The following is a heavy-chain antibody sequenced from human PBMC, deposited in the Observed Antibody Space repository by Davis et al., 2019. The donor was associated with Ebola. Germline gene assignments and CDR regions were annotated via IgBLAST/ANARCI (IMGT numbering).Heavy chain of an antibody. CDR3: VRSNSWYGDY. V-gene: IGHV1-18*01. CDR2: ISAYTGHT. D-gene: IGHD6-13*01. CDR1: GFSFTDYG. J-gene: IGHJ4*02. Sequence: ASVKVSCKASGFSFTDYGITWVRQAPGQGLEFMGWISAYTGHTNYAQSFQDRIAMTIDTSTNTLYMELRSLRSDGTAMYYCVRSNSWYGDYWGRGTLVTVSS.